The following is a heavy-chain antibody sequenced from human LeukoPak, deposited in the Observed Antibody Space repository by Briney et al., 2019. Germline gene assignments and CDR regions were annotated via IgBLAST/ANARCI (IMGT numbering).Heavy chain of an antibody. Sequence: GGYLRLSCAASGFTFSSYWMSWVRQAPGKGLEWVANIRQDGSEKYYIDSVKGRFTISRDNAKSSLYLQMNSLRAEDTAVYYCARIAAAGFDYWGQGTLVTVSS. V-gene: IGHV3-7*01. CDR1: GFTFSSYW. CDR2: IRQDGSEK. D-gene: IGHD6-13*01. J-gene: IGHJ4*02. CDR3: ARIAAAGFDY.